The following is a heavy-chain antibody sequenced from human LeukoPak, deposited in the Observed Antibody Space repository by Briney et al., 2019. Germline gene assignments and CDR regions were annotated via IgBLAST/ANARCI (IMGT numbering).Heavy chain of an antibody. CDR1: GYTFTDYY. D-gene: IGHD3-22*01. V-gene: IGHV1-46*01. Sequence: GASVKVSCKASGYTFTDYYILWVRQAPGQGLEWMGVIHPRGGGTTYAQKFQGRVTMTRDTSTSTVYMELSSLRSEDTAVYYCARHYYDSSGYSDDYWGQGTLVTVSS. J-gene: IGHJ4*02. CDR3: ARHYYDSSGYSDDY. CDR2: IHPRGGGT.